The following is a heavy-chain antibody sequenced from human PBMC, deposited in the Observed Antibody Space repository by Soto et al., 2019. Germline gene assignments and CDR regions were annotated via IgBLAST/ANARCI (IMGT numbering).Heavy chain of an antibody. Sequence: QVQLQESGPGLVKPSKTLSLTCTVSGGSISSYYWSWIRQPPGKGLEWIGYIYYSGSTNYNPSLKSRVTISVDTSKNQFSLKLSSVTAADTAVYYCARGYCSSTSCHNYYYYGMDVWGQGTTVTVSS. D-gene: IGHD2-2*01. V-gene: IGHV4-59*01. CDR2: IYYSGST. J-gene: IGHJ6*02. CDR1: GGSISSYY. CDR3: ARGYCSSTSCHNYYYYGMDV.